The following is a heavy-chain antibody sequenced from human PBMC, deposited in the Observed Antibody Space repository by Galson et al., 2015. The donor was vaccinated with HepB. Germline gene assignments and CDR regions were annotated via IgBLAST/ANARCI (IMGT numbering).Heavy chain of an antibody. CDR3: ARRSPITAVAGTGHAFDI. D-gene: IGHD6-19*01. J-gene: IGHJ3*02. Sequence: SEPLSLTCTVSGGSISSSSYYWGWIRQPPGKGLEWIGSIYYSGSTYYNPSLKSRVTISVDTSKNQFSLKLSSVTAADTAVYYCARRSPITAVAGTGHAFDIWGQGTMVTVSS. V-gene: IGHV4-39*01. CDR1: GGSISSSSYY. CDR2: IYYSGST.